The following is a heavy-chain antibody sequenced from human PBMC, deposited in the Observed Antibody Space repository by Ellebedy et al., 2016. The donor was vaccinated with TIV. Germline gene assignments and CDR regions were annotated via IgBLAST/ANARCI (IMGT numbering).Heavy chain of an antibody. J-gene: IGHJ4*02. Sequence: GESLKISCAGSGFTFSTYWMTWVRQAPGKGLEWVANIKQDGTEKHYVDSVKGRFPISRDNAKNSLHLQMNSLRVEDTAVYYWARTFRGRFDYWGQGTLVTVSS. V-gene: IGHV3-7*04. D-gene: IGHD3-10*01. CDR1: GFTFSTYW. CDR3: ARTFRGRFDY. CDR2: IKQDGTEK.